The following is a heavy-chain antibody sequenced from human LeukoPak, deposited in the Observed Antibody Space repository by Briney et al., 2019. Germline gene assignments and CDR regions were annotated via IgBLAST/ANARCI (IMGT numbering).Heavy chain of an antibody. CDR2: FSGGGHT. J-gene: IGHJ4*02. CDR1: GFTLSSHA. Sequence: GGSLRLSCAVSGFTLSSHAMSWVRQGPGKGLEWVSAFSGGGHTYYVDSVKGRFTISRDNSKNTLYLQMNSLRDEDTAVYYCAKERPDQLFDFDYWGQGTLVTVSS. V-gene: IGHV3-23*01. CDR3: AKERPDQLFDFDY. D-gene: IGHD3-10*02.